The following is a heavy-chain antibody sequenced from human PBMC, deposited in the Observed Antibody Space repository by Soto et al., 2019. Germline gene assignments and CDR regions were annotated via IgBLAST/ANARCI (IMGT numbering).Heavy chain of an antibody. D-gene: IGHD3-9*01. CDR1: GGSISSSSYY. CDR3: AARVRYFDWLFLY. Sequence: ETLSLTCTVSGGSISSSSYYWGWIRQPPGKGLEWIGSIYYSGSTYYNPSLKSRVTISVDTSKNQFSLKLSSVTAADTAVYYCAARVRYFDWLFLYWGQGTLVTVPS. V-gene: IGHV4-39*01. J-gene: IGHJ4*02. CDR2: IYYSGST.